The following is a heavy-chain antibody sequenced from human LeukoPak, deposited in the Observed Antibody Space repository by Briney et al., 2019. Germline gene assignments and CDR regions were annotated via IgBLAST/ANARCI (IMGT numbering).Heavy chain of an antibody. J-gene: IGHJ4*02. D-gene: IGHD1-26*01. CDR2: ISWNSGSI. Sequence: PGGSLRLSCAASGFTFDDYAMHWVRQAPGKGLEWVSGISWNSGSIDYADSVKGRFTISRDNAKNSLYLQMNTLRPEDTALYYCAKGTGRYWTFLDYWGQGTLVTVSS. CDR1: GFTFDDYA. CDR3: AKGTGRYWTFLDY. V-gene: IGHV3-9*01.